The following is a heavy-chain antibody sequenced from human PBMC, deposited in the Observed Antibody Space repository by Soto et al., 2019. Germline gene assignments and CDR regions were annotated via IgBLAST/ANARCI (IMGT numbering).Heavy chain of an antibody. Sequence: GGSLRLSCAASGFTFSSYGMHWVRQAPGKGLEWVAVISYDGSNKYYADSVKGRFTISRDNSKNTLYLQMNSLRAEDTAVYYCAKDGPKGWELLSLYYFDYWGQGTLVTVSS. V-gene: IGHV3-30*18. CDR1: GFTFSSYG. D-gene: IGHD1-26*01. CDR2: ISYDGSNK. J-gene: IGHJ4*02. CDR3: AKDGPKGWELLSLYYFDY.